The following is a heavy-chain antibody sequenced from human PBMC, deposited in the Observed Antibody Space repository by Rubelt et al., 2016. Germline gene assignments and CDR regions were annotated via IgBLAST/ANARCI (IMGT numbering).Heavy chain of an antibody. Sequence: QVQLVQSGAEVKKPGASVKVSCKASGYTFTSYGISWVRQAPGQGLTWMGWISAYNGNPNYAHKVLGRVTMTTDTSTSTAYMELSRLRYEDTAVYYCARVTYPRAHPYMDVWGKGTTVTVSS. CDR2: ISAYNGNP. V-gene: IGHV1-18*01. J-gene: IGHJ6*03. CDR3: ARVTYPRAHPYMDV. CDR1: GYTFTSYG. D-gene: IGHD3-16*01.